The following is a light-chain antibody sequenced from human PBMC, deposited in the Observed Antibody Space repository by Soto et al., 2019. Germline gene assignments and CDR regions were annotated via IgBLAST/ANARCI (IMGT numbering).Light chain of an antibody. CDR3: QQYNSFIWT. CDR2: AAS. Sequence: IQLTQSPSSLSASVGDRVTITCRASQGISSYLVWYQQKPGKGPNLLIYAASTLQSGVPSRFSGSGSGTEFNLTISSLQPEDFATYYCQQYNSFIWTFGQGTKVDIK. V-gene: IGKV1-9*01. J-gene: IGKJ1*01. CDR1: QGISSY.